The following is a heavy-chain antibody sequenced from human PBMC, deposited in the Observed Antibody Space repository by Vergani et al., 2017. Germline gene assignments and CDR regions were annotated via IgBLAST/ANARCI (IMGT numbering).Heavy chain of an antibody. Sequence: EVQLVESGGGLVQPGGSLRLSCAASGFTFSSYAMHWVRQAPGKGLEYVSAISSNGGSTYYANSVKGRFTISRDNSKNTLYLQMGSLRAEDMAVYYCARASMGASWGQGTMVTVSS. CDR1: GFTFSSYA. CDR2: ISSNGGST. D-gene: IGHD2/OR15-2a*01. J-gene: IGHJ3*01. V-gene: IGHV3-64*01. CDR3: ARASMGAS.